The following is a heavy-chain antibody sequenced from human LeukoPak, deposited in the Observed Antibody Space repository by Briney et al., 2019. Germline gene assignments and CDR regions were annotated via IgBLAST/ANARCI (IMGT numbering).Heavy chain of an antibody. CDR3: ARVAYDHSSSWYYYGMDV. J-gene: IGHJ6*02. CDR2: INPSGGST. D-gene: IGHD6-13*01. CDR1: GYTFTSYY. Sequence: ASVKVSCKASGYTFTSYYMHWVRQAPGQGLEWMGLINPSGGSTSYAQKFQGRVTITADESTSTAYMELSSLRSEDTAVYYCARVAYDHSSSWYYYGMDVWGQGTTVTVSS. V-gene: IGHV1-46*01.